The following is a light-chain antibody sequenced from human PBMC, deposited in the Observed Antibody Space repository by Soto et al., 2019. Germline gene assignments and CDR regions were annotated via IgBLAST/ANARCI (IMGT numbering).Light chain of an antibody. CDR1: SSDVGGYNY. V-gene: IGLV2-11*01. CDR3: CSYAGNYIYV. CDR2: DVS. Sequence: QSALTQPRSVSGSPGQSVTISCTGASSDVGGYNYVSRYQQHPGKAPKLMIYDVSKRPSGVPDRFSGSKSANTASLTISGLQAEDEADYYCCSYAGNYIYVFGTGTKVTVL. J-gene: IGLJ1*01.